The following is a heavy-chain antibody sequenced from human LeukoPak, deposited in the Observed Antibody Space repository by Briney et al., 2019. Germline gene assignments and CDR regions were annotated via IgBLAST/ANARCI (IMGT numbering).Heavy chain of an antibody. CDR3: AGGIGYATSPADH. Sequence: SETLSLTCSVSGGSISSGSYYWSWIRQPPGKGLEWIGYIHDTRGTNYNPYLKSRVTMSLDTSKNHFSLSLNSVTAADTAVYFCAGGIGYATSPADHLGQGTQVIVSS. D-gene: IGHD6-13*01. CDR1: GGSISSGSYY. J-gene: IGHJ5*02. V-gene: IGHV4-61*03. CDR2: IHDTRGT.